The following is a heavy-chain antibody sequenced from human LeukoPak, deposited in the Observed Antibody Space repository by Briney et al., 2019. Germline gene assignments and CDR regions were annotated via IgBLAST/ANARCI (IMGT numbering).Heavy chain of an antibody. D-gene: IGHD6-25*01. CDR3: ARSQPSGGYYYYGMDV. Sequence: ASVKVSCKPSGYTFTSYAMHWVRQAPGQRLEWMGWINAGNGNTKYSQKFQGRVTITRDTSASTAYMELGSLRSEDTAVYYCARSQPSGGYYYYGMDVWGKGTTVTVSS. V-gene: IGHV1-3*01. J-gene: IGHJ6*04. CDR2: INAGNGNT. CDR1: GYTFTSYA.